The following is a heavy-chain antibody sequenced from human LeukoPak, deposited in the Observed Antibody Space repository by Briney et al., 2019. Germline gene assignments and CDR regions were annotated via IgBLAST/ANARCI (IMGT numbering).Heavy chain of an antibody. D-gene: IGHD3-3*01. J-gene: IGHJ4*02. V-gene: IGHV3-21*01. CDR3: AKETRVWSGIWNFDC. CDR2: ISSSSSYI. CDR1: GFNFSSYS. Sequence: GGSLRLSCAASGFNFSSYSMNWVRQAPGKGLEWVSSISSSSSYIYYADSVKGRFTISRDNAKNSLYLQMNSLRAEDTAVYYCAKETRVWSGIWNFDCWGQGTLVTVSS.